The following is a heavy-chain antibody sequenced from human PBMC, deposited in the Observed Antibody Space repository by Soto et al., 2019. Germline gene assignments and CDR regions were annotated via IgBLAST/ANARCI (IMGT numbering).Heavy chain of an antibody. D-gene: IGHD2-2*01. CDR3: AKDHIVPAPPHRFF. V-gene: IGHV3-23*01. CDR1: GVPFNSYS. J-gene: IGHJ4*02. Sequence: GCLGISCAASGVPFNSYSMSWVRQAPGKGLEWVSAISGSGGSTYYADSVKGRFTISRDNSKNTLYLQMNSLRAEDTAVYYCAKDHIVPAPPHRFFWGQGTLVTVSS. CDR2: ISGSGGST.